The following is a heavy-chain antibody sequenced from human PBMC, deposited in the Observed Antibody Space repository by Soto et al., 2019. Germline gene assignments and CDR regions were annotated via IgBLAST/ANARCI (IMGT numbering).Heavy chain of an antibody. Sequence: SETLSLTCTVSGGSISSGDYYWSWIRQPPGKGLEWIGYIYYSGSTYYNPSLKSRVTISVDTSKNQFSLKLSSVTAADTAVYYCARQDPDKIGAGFLENWFDPWGQGTLVTVSS. CDR2: IYYSGST. CDR1: GGSISSGDYY. J-gene: IGHJ5*02. V-gene: IGHV4-30-4*01. CDR3: ARQDPDKIGAGFLENWFDP. D-gene: IGHD3-16*01.